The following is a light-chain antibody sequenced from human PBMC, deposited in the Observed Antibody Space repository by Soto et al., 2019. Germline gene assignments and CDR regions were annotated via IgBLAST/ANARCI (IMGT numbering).Light chain of an antibody. Sequence: QSVLTQPPSASGTPGLGVTISCSGSNSNIGANSVNWYRQVPGAAPDLLIHTNNQRPSGVPDRFSASKSGASASLAIRGLQPEDEADYYCAAWDDSLRGVVFGTGTKLTVL. CDR3: AAWDDSLRGVV. CDR2: TNN. J-gene: IGLJ1*01. CDR1: NSNIGANS. V-gene: IGLV1-44*01.